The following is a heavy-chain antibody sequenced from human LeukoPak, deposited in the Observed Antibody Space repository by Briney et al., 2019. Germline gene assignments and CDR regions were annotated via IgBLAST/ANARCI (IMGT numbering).Heavy chain of an antibody. J-gene: IGHJ5*02. CDR3: AREVTDCSKYYHYFDP. V-gene: IGHV4-38-2*02. CDR1: GDSISNDYY. CDR2: MYHSGAT. D-gene: IGHD2/OR15-2a*01. Sequence: SETLSLTCSVSGDSISNDYYWGWIRQPPGKGLEWIGSMYHSGATYRESSLKSRVTISVDTSKNQFSLKLSSVTAADTAVYYCAREVTDCSKYYHYFDPWGQGTLVTVSS.